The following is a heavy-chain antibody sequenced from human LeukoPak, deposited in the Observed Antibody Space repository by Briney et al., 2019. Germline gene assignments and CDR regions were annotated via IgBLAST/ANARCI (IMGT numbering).Heavy chain of an antibody. V-gene: IGHV4-59*01. CDR3: ARGSEGTRIPGNWFDP. D-gene: IGHD1-1*01. CDR2: IYYSGST. CDR1: GGSISSYY. Sequence: SETLSLTCTVSGGSISSYYWSWIRQPPGKGLEWIGYIYYSGSTNYNPSLKSRVTISVDTSKNQFSLKLSSVTAADTAAYYCARGSEGTRIPGNWFDPWGQGTLVTVSS. J-gene: IGHJ5*02.